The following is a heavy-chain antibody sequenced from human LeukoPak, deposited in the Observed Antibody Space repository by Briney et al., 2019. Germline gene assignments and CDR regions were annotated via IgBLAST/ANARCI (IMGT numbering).Heavy chain of an antibody. D-gene: IGHD3-16*01. J-gene: IGHJ4*02. CDR1: GFSFSVYE. CDR3: ARDRAWGYFDY. CDR2: ISSSGTTT. Sequence: GGSLRLSCAASGFSFSVYEIHWVRQAPGKGLEWISDISSSGTTTYYADSVKGRFTISRDNAKNSLYLQMNSLRAEDTAVYYCARDRAWGYFDYWGQGTLVTVSS. V-gene: IGHV3-48*03.